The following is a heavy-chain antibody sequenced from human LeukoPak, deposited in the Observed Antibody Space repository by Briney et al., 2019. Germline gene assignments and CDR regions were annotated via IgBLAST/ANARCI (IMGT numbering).Heavy chain of an antibody. CDR1: GYIFTSYA. CDR2: INAGNGNT. CDR3: ARLGDYGETFDY. V-gene: IGHV1-3*01. J-gene: IGHJ4*02. Sequence: ASVKVSCKASGYIFTSYAMHWVRQAPGQRLEWMGWINAGNGNTKYSQKFQGRVTITRDTSASTAYMELSSLRSEDTAVYYCARLGDYGETFDYWGQGTLVTVSS. D-gene: IGHD4-17*01.